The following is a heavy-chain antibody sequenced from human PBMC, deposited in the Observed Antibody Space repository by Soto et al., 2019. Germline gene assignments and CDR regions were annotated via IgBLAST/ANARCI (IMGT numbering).Heavy chain of an antibody. CDR3: ARHGVDYGDYASYYYYGMDV. J-gene: IGHJ6*02. CDR1: GGSISSSTYY. D-gene: IGHD4-17*01. CDR2: IYYSGSA. V-gene: IGHV4-39*01. Sequence: SETLSLTCTVSGGSISSSTYYWGWIRQPPGKGLEWIGMIYYSGSAYYNPSLKSRVTISIDTSKNQFSLRLSSVTAVDTAVYYSARHGVDYGDYASYYYYGMDVWGRGTTVTVSS.